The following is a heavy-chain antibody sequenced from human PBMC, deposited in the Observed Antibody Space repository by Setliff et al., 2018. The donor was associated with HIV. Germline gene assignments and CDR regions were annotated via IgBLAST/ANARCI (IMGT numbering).Heavy chain of an antibody. J-gene: IGHJ5*02. CDR3: ASANWNYLGYWFDP. Sequence: SETLSLTCAVSGYSIRSGYYWGWIRQSPGKGLEWIGTMFRTGTSYYNPSLTSRVTISQDTSKNQFSLEPTSVTAADTAMYYCASANWNYLGYWFDPWGQGTLVTVSS. D-gene: IGHD1-7*01. V-gene: IGHV4-38-2*01. CDR2: MFRTGTS. CDR1: GYSIRSGYY.